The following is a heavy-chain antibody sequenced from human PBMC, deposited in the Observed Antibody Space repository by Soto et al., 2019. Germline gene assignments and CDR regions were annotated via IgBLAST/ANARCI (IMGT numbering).Heavy chain of an antibody. J-gene: IGHJ5*02. V-gene: IGHV4-61*01. Sequence: QVQLQESGPGLVKPSETLSLTCTVSGGSVSSGSYYWSWIRQPPGKGLEWIGYIYYSGSTNYNPSLKSRVTISVDTAKHQFSLKLSSVTAADTAVYYCARVATVTTCAWFDPWGQGTLVTVSS. CDR3: ARVATVTTCAWFDP. CDR1: GGSVSSGSYY. D-gene: IGHD4-17*01. CDR2: IYYSGST.